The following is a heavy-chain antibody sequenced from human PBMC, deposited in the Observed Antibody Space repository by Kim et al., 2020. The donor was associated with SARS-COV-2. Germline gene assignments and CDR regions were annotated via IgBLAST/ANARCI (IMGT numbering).Heavy chain of an antibody. V-gene: IGHV3-11*05. D-gene: IGHD2-2*01. CDR3: ARDSCGSTSCFDY. J-gene: IGHJ4*02. Sequence: NYADAVKGRYPISRDNAKNSLYLQMNSLRAEDTALYYCARDSCGSTSCFDYWGQGTLVTVSS.